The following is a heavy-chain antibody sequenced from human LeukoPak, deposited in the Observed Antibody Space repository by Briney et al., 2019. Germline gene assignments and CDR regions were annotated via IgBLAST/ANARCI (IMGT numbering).Heavy chain of an antibody. Sequence: ASVKVSCKASGYTFTGYYMHWVRQAPGQGLEWMGWINPNSGGTNYAQKFQGRVNMTRDTSISTAYMELSRLRSDDTAVYYCARAGKCSGGSCYGTYYYDSSGYYRDFWFDPWGQGALVTVSS. CDR2: INPNSGGT. CDR1: GYTFTGYY. J-gene: IGHJ5*02. V-gene: IGHV1-2*02. D-gene: IGHD3-22*01. CDR3: ARAGKCSGGSCYGTYYYDSSGYYRDFWFDP.